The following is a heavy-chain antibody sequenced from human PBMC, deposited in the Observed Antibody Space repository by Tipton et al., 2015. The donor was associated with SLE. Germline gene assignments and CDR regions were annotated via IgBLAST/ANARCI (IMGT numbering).Heavy chain of an antibody. CDR2: ISSSSSYI. CDR3: ARDTYGSGSPPDY. CDR1: GFTFSSYS. D-gene: IGHD3-10*01. V-gene: IGHV3-21*03. J-gene: IGHJ4*02. Sequence: GSLRLSCAASGFTFSSYSMNWVRQAPGKGLEWVSSISSSSSYIYYADSVKGRFTISRDNAKNSLYLQMNSLRAEDTAVYYCARDTYGSGSPPDYWGQGTLVTVSS.